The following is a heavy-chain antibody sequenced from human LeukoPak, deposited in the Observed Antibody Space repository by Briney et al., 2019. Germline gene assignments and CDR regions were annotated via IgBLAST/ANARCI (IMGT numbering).Heavy chain of an antibody. CDR3: ARLQQLVSFLDY. CDR2: ISYDGSNK. CDR1: GFTFSSYS. D-gene: IGHD6-13*01. J-gene: IGHJ4*02. V-gene: IGHV3-30*04. Sequence: GGSLRLSCAASGFTFSSYSMHWVRQAPGKGLEWVEVISYDGSNKYYADSVKGRFTISRDNSKNTLYLQMNSLRAEDTAVYYCARLQQLVSFLDYWGQGTLVTVSS.